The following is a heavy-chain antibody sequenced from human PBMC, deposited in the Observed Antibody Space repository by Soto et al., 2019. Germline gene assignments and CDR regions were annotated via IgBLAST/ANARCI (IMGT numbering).Heavy chain of an antibody. Sequence: GGSLRLSCAASAFTFSSYRIHWVRQAPGKGLDWVAVISYDASDKYYADSVKGRFTISRDNSKNTLYLQMNSLRAEDTAVYYCVKERYGQLWLEDYGMDVWGQGTTVTVSS. CDR3: VKERYGQLWLEDYGMDV. CDR2: ISYDASDK. D-gene: IGHD5-18*01. CDR1: AFTFSSYR. J-gene: IGHJ6*02. V-gene: IGHV3-30*18.